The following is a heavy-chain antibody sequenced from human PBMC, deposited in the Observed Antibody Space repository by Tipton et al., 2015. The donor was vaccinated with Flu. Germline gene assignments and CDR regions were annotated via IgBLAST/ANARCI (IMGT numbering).Heavy chain of an antibody. Sequence: SLRLSCAASGFTFSDYAMRWVRQAPGKGLEWVAIISYDGSNYYYTDSVKGRFTISRDNSRNRLFLQMNSLRAEDTAVYYCAREDNYSVLTYYYYYGMDVWGQGTTVTVSS. J-gene: IGHJ6*02. CDR1: GFTFSDYA. CDR2: ISYDGSNY. D-gene: IGHD4-11*01. CDR3: AREDNYSVLTYYYYYGMDV. V-gene: IGHV3-30-3*01.